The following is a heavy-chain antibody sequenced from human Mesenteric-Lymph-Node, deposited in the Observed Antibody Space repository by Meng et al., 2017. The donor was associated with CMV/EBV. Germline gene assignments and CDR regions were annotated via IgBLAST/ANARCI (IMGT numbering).Heavy chain of an antibody. CDR3: ARPTYFYESSGNTFDF. CDR1: GFTFSRYW. CDR2: INELGSEK. J-gene: IGHJ4*02. Sequence: GGSLRLSCVASGFTFSRYWMSWVRQAPGKGPEWVANINELGSEKSFVDSVKGRFTISRDNSENTLYLQMNSLKAEDTAVYYCARPTYFYESSGNTFDFWGQGTLVTVSS. V-gene: IGHV3-7*01. D-gene: IGHD3-22*01.